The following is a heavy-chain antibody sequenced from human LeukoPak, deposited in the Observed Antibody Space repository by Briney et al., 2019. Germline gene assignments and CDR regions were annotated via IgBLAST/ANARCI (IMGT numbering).Heavy chain of an antibody. Sequence: SETLSLTCTVSDGSISSGGYYWSWIRQHPGKGLEWIGYIYYSGSTYYNPSLKSRVTISVDTSKNQFSLKLSSVTAADTAVYYCARAVTHWYFDLWGRGTLVTVSS. D-gene: IGHD1-14*01. CDR1: DGSISSGGYY. CDR3: ARAVTHWYFDL. CDR2: IYYSGST. J-gene: IGHJ2*01. V-gene: IGHV4-31*03.